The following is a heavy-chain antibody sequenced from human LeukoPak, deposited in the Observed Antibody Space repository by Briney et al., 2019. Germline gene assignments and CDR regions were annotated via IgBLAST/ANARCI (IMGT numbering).Heavy chain of an antibody. CDR2: INPSGGST. CDR1: GYTFTSYY. J-gene: IGHJ4*02. CDR3: AKPGCAGGSCGYFDY. Sequence: ASVKVSCKASGYTFTSYYMHWVRQAPGQGLEWMGIINPSGGSTSYAQKFQGRVTMTRDTSTSTVYMELSSLRSEDTAVYYCAKPGCAGGSCGYFDYWGQGTLVTVSS. V-gene: IGHV1-46*01. D-gene: IGHD2-15*01.